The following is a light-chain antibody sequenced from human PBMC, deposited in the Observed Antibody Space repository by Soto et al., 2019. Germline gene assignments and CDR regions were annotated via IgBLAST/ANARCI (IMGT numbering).Light chain of an antibody. CDR2: LNSDGSH. Sequence: QPVLTQSPSASASLGASVKLTCTLSSGHSNYAIAWHQQQPEKGPRYLMKLNSDGSHSKGDGIPDRFSGSSSGAERYLTISSLQSEDEAYYYCQTWGTGIWVFGGGTKLTVL. CDR3: QTWGTGIWV. CDR1: SGHSNYA. V-gene: IGLV4-69*01. J-gene: IGLJ3*02.